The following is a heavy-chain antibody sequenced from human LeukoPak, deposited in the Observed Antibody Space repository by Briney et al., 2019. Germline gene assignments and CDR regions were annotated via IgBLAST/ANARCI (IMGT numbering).Heavy chain of an antibody. CDR3: ARVSGPGMNEYFHL. J-gene: IGHJ1*01. V-gene: IGHV3-74*01. CDR1: VFTFSGAC. D-gene: IGHD3-10*01. CDR2: INNDGTTT. Sequence: PGGTLRLSCAASVFTFSGACLHGVRQAPGKGRVWVSRINNDGTTTKYADSVTGRFTISRDNAKNTLYLQMNSLRAEDTAVYYCARVSGPGMNEYFHLWGQGTLVTVSS.